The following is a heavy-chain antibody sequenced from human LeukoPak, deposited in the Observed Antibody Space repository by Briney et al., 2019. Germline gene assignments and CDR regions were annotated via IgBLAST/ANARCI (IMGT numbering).Heavy chain of an antibody. Sequence: KPSETLSLTCTVSGGSISSSSYYWSWIRQPAGKGLEWIGRIYTSGSTNYNPSLKSRVTMSVDTSKNQFSLKLSSVTAADTAVYYCARDLPGYYGSSNWFDPWGQGTLVTVSS. J-gene: IGHJ5*02. D-gene: IGHD3-10*01. V-gene: IGHV4-61*02. CDR3: ARDLPGYYGSSNWFDP. CDR1: GGSISSSSYY. CDR2: IYTSGST.